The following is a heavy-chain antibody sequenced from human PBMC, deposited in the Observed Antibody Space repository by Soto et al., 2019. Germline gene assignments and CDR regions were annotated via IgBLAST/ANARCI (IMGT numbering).Heavy chain of an antibody. CDR1: GFIFSNHF. CDR3: ARDITGTFYYYYYMDV. J-gene: IGHJ6*03. D-gene: IGHD1-20*01. V-gene: IGHV3-23*01. Sequence: GGSLRLSCAASGFIFSNHFMSWVRQAPGKGLEWISAIGGSGAVINYAGSVKGRFTISRDNAKNTLYLQMNSLRAEDTAVYYCARDITGTFYYYYYMDVWGKGTTVTVSS. CDR2: IGGSGAVI.